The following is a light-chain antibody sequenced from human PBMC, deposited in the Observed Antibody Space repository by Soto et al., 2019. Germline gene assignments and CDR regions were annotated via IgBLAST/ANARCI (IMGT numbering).Light chain of an antibody. CDR2: SNN. CDR1: SSNIGSNT. CDR3: AAWDDSLNGWV. Sequence: SVLTQPRSASGTPGQSVTISCSGSSSNIGSNTVNWYQQLPGTAPKLLIYSNNQRPSGVPDRFSGSKSGTSASLAISGLQSEDEADYYCAAWDDSLNGWVFGGGTKVTVL. V-gene: IGLV1-44*01. J-gene: IGLJ3*02.